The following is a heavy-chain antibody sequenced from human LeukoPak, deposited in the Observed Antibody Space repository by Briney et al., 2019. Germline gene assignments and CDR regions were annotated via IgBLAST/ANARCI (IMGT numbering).Heavy chain of an antibody. Sequence: PSQTQSLTCTVSGGSISSGSYYWSWIRQPAGKGLEWIGRIYTSGSTNYNPSLMSRVTISVDTSKNQFSLKLSSVTAADTAVYYCARESPTLRDSSGYYFDYWGQGTLVTVSS. J-gene: IGHJ4*02. D-gene: IGHD3-22*01. CDR2: IYTSGST. CDR3: ARESPTLRDSSGYYFDY. CDR1: GGSISSGSYY. V-gene: IGHV4-61*02.